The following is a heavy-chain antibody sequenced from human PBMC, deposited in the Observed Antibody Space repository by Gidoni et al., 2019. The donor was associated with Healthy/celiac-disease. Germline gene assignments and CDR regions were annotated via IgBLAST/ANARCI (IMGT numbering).Heavy chain of an antibody. CDR2: IYRGGSI. V-gene: IGHV3-53*01. Sequence: EVQLVEYGGGLSQQGGARRRACAAAGSTGSSNYMSWVRRAPGKGLAWVSVIYRGGSISCAVSVTGRFTLSRDNPKHTLYLHMNSLRAEDTAVYSCSASGSSSNYYYYGMDVWGRGTTVTVSS. CDR1: GSTGSSNY. J-gene: IGHJ6*02. CDR3: SASGSSSNYYYYGMDV. D-gene: IGHD3-22*01.